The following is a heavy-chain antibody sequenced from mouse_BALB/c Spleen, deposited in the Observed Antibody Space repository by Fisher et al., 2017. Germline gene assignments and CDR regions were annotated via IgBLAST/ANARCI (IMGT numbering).Heavy chain of an antibody. D-gene: IGHD1-1*01. Sequence: KFKGKATLTVDTSSSTAYMQLSSLTSEDSAVYYCTRYYYGYAMDYWGQGTSVTVSS. CDR3: TRYYYGYAMDY. V-gene: IGHV1-55*01. J-gene: IGHJ4*01.